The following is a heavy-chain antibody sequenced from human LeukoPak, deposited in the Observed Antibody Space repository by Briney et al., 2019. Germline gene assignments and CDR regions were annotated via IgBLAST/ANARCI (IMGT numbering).Heavy chain of an antibody. CDR1: GASINNNF. CDR3: ARHRDYYDT. D-gene: IGHD3-22*01. J-gene: IGHJ4*01. CDR2: IYSSGSG. Sequence: SETLSLTCTVSGASINNNFWTWLPQPPGKGLEWLGYIYSSGSGNYNPSLKSRVIISGDTSKNQISLNLTSATAADTAVYFCARHRDYYDTWGHGTLVTVSS. V-gene: IGHV4-59*08.